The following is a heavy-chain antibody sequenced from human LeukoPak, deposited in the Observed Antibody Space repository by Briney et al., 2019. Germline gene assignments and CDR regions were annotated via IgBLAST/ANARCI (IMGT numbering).Heavy chain of an antibody. V-gene: IGHV3-21*01. CDR2: ISSSSSYI. CDR3: ARDIVVVPAAPELIDY. Sequence: GGSLRLSCAASGFTFSSYSMNWVRQAPGKGLEWVSSISSSSSYIYYADSVKGRFTISRDNAKNSLYLQMNSLRAEDTAVYYCARDIVVVPAAPELIDYWGQGTLVTVSS. D-gene: IGHD2-2*01. CDR1: GFTFSSYS. J-gene: IGHJ4*02.